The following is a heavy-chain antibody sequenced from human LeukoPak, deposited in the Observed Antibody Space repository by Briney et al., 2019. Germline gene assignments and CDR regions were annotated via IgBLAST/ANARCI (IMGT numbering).Heavy chain of an antibody. CDR1: GFTVSSNY. CDR2: IYSGGST. Sequence: GGSLRLSCAASGFTVSSNYMSWVRQAPGKGLEWVSVIYSGGSTYYADSVKGRFTISRDNSKNTLYLQMNSLRAEDTAVYYCARESESSGGHSSGWYGYWGQGTLVTVSS. D-gene: IGHD6-19*01. V-gene: IGHV3-66*01. J-gene: IGHJ4*02. CDR3: ARESESSGGHSSGWYGY.